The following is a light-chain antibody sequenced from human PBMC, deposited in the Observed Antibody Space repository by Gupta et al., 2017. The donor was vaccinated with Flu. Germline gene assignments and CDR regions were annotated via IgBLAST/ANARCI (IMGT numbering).Light chain of an antibody. CDR2: SNY. V-gene: IGLV1-44*01. CDR1: SSNIGRNT. J-gene: IGLJ2*01. Sequence: QSVLTQPPSESGSPGPRVTISCSGGSSNIGRNTVNWYQQLPGTAPKLLIYSNYLRPSGVPDRFSGSKSGTSASLAISGLQSEDEADYYCAAWDDSLTVLFGGGTKLTVL. CDR3: AAWDDSLTVL.